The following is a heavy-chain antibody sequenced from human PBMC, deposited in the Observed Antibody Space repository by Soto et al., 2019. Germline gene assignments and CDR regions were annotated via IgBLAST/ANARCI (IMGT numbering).Heavy chain of an antibody. D-gene: IGHD3-22*01. CDR2: ISGSGGST. J-gene: IGHJ4*02. CDR1: GFTFSSYA. Sequence: GGSLRLSCAASGFTFSSYALSWVRQAPGKGLEWVSSISGSGGSTYYADSVKGRFTISRDNYKNTLYLQMKSLRAEDTAVYYCAKWGSGYYEDYWGQGSLVIVSS. V-gene: IGHV3-23*01. CDR3: AKWGSGYYEDY.